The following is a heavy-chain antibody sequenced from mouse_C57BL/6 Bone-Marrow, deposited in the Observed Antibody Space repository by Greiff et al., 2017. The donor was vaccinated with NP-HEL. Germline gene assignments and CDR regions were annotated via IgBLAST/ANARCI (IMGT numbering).Heavy chain of an antibody. V-gene: IGHV1-81*01. CDR1: GYTFTSYG. CDR3: ARRVYGNYGY. Sequence: QVQLQQSGAELARPGASVKLSCKASGYTFTSYGISWVKQRTGQGLAWIGEIYPRSGNTYYNEKFKGKATLTADKTSSTAYMELRSLTSEDSAVYFCARRVYGNYGYWGQGTTLTVSS. CDR2: IYPRSGNT. D-gene: IGHD2-1*01. J-gene: IGHJ2*01.